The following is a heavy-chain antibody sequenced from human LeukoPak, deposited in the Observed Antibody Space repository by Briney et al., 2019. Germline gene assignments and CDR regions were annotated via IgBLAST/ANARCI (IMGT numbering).Heavy chain of an antibody. J-gene: IGHJ4*02. Sequence: GGSLRLSCAASGFTVTSNYMSWVRQAPGKGLEWVSVISGSGGSTYYADSVKGRFTISRDNSKNTLYLQMNSLRAEDTAVYYCAKRIAARPLLCFDYWGQGTLVTVSS. D-gene: IGHD6-6*01. CDR1: GFTVTSNY. CDR3: AKRIAARPLLCFDY. CDR2: ISGSGGST. V-gene: IGHV3-23*01.